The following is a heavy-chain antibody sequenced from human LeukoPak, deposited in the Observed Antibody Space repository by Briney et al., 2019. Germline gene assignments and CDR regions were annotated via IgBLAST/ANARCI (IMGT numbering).Heavy chain of an antibody. CDR1: GGSISSGNYY. CDR3: ARVGNSGTYQFDY. D-gene: IGHD1-26*01. Sequence: SETLSHTCTVSGGSISSGNYYWSWIRQPAGKELEWIGRIYTSGSTNYNPSLKSRVTISGDTSKNQFSLKLSSVTAADTAFYYCARVGNSGTYQFDYWGQGTLVTVSS. J-gene: IGHJ4*02. V-gene: IGHV4-61*02. CDR2: IYTSGST.